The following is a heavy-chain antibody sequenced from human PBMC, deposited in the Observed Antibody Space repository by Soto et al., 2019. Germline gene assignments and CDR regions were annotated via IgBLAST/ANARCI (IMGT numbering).Heavy chain of an antibody. V-gene: IGHV4-61*01. Sequence: QVQLQESGPGLVKPSETLSLTCTVSGGSVSSGSYYWSWIRQPPGKGLEWIGYIYYSGSTNYNPSLQTGVTISVDPSKNQFSLKLRSVTAADTAVYYCARGIEGWYQGRYYYGMDVWGQGTTVTVSS. CDR2: IYYSGST. J-gene: IGHJ6*02. CDR3: ARGIEGWYQGRYYYGMDV. CDR1: GGSVSSGSYY. D-gene: IGHD6-19*01.